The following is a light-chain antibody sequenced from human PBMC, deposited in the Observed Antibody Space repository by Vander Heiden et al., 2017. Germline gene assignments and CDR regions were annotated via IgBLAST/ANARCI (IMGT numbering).Light chain of an antibody. J-gene: IGLJ2*01. CDR2: SNN. Sequence: QPVLTPPPSVSGTPGQRVTISGSGSMSNIGSNPGNWYQQFPGAAPQLLIYSNNQRPSGVPDRCSGSKSGTSVSLAISGLRSEDEADYYCAVWDDRLKLFGGGTKLTVL. CDR1: MSNIGSNP. V-gene: IGLV1-44*01. CDR3: AVWDDRLKL.